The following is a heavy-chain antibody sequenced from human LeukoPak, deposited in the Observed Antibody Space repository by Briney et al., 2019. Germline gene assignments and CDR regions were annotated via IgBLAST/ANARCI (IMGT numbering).Heavy chain of an antibody. D-gene: IGHD1-26*01. CDR1: GFTFSTSW. J-gene: IGHJ4*02. V-gene: IGHV3-74*01. CDR2: TNSDGSST. CDR3: ARALGSPLDY. Sequence: PGGSQRLSCAASGFTFSTSWMHWVRQVPGKGLVWVSRTNSDGSSTSYADSVKGRFTISRDNAKNTLHLQMNSLRAEDTAVYYCARALGSPLDYWGQGTLVTVSS.